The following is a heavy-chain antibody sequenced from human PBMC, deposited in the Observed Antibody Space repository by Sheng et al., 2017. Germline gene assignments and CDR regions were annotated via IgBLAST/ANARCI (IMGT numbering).Heavy chain of an antibody. V-gene: IGHV3-48*03. Sequence: AASGFSFSAYEMNWVRQAPGKGLEWISYISSSGTTIYYADSVKGRFAISRDNAKNSLYLQMNSLRAEDTAVYYCATWGGAFDIWGQGTMVTVSS. CDR1: GFSFSAYE. D-gene: IGHD7-27*01. CDR3: ATWGGAFDI. J-gene: IGHJ3*02. CDR2: ISSSGTTI.